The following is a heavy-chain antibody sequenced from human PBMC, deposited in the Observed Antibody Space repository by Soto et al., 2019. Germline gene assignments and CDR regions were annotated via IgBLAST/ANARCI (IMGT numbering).Heavy chain of an antibody. Sequence: PGGSLRLSCAASGFTFSSYAMSWVRQAPGKGLEWVSAISGSGGSTYYADSVKGRFTISRDNSKNTLYLQMSSLRAEDTAVYYCAKPIQLWSRIDYWGQGTLVTVSS. J-gene: IGHJ4*02. CDR3: AKPIQLWSRIDY. CDR1: GFTFSSYA. V-gene: IGHV3-23*01. D-gene: IGHD5-18*01. CDR2: ISGSGGST.